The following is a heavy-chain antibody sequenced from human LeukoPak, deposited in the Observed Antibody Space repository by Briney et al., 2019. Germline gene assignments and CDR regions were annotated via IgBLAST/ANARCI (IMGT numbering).Heavy chain of an antibody. CDR3: AANSSGHLYFDY. Sequence: SETLSLTCAVYSGSFSGYYWSWIRQPPGKGLEGIGEINHTGSTNYNPSLKSRVTISVDTSKNHFSLKLSSVTAADTAVYYCAANSSGHLYFDYWGQGTLVTVSS. V-gene: IGHV4-34*01. CDR1: SGSFSGYY. CDR2: INHTGST. J-gene: IGHJ4*02. D-gene: IGHD6-19*01.